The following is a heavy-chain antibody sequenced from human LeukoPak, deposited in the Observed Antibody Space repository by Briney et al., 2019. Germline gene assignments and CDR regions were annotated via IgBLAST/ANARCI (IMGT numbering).Heavy chain of an antibody. CDR2: IYYSGST. CDR3: ARGSPLLEWLTALNWFDP. Sequence: PSETLSLTCTVSGGSISSSSYYWGWIRQPPGKGLEWIGSIYYSGSTYYNPSLKSRVTISVDTSKNQFSLKLSSVTAADTAVYYCARGSPLLEWLTALNWFDPWGQGTLVTVSS. D-gene: IGHD3-3*01. J-gene: IGHJ5*02. V-gene: IGHV4-39*07. CDR1: GGSISSSSYY.